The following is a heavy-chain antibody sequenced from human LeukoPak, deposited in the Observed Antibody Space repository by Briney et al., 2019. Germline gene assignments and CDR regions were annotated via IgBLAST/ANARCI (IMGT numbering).Heavy chain of an antibody. J-gene: IGHJ4*02. CDR1: GFTFTSSA. Sequence: GTSVKVSCKASGFTFTSSAMQWVRQARGQRLEWIGWIVVGSGNTNYAQKFQERVTITRDMSTGTAYMELSSLRSEDTAVYYCAAEGVDCGGDCYPNWGQGTLVTVSS. CDR2: IVVGSGNT. CDR3: AAEGVDCGGDCYPN. V-gene: IGHV1-58*02. D-gene: IGHD2-21*02.